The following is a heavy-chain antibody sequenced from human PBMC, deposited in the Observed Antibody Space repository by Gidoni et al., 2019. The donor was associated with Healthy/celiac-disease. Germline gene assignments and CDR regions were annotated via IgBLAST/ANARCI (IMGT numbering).Heavy chain of an antibody. Sequence: QVQLQQWGAGLLKPSETLSLTCAVYGGSFSGYYWSWIRQPPGKGLEWIGEINHSGSTNYNPSLKSRVTISVDTSKNQFSLKLSSVTAADTAVYYCARGRSYYDSSGYYLDYWGQGTLVTVSS. CDR2: INHSGST. CDR3: ARGRSYYDSSGYYLDY. D-gene: IGHD3-22*01. J-gene: IGHJ4*02. CDR1: GGSFSGYY. V-gene: IGHV4-34*01.